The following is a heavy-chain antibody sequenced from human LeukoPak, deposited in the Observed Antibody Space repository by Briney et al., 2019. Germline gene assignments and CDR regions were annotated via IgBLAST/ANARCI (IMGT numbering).Heavy chain of an antibody. J-gene: IGHJ5*02. V-gene: IGHV4-39*07. CDR3: ARTLIPGIAVAGGLNWFDP. CDR1: GGSISSSSYY. D-gene: IGHD6-19*01. Sequence: SETLSLTCTVSGGSISSSSYYWGWIRQPPGKGLQWIGSIYYSGSTYYNPSLKSRVTISVDTSKNQFSLKLSSVTAADTAVYYCARTLIPGIAVAGGLNWFDPWGQGTLVTVSS. CDR2: IYYSGST.